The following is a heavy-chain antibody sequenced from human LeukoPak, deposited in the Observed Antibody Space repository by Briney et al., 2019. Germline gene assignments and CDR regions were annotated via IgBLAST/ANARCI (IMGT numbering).Heavy chain of an antibody. CDR3: ARDRVHHYDSSGYYYEVPQYYSDY. J-gene: IGHJ4*02. CDR1: GGSIRTFY. D-gene: IGHD3-22*01. CDR2: IYTSGGT. V-gene: IGHV4-4*07. Sequence: SETLSLTCTVSGGSIRTFYWSWIRQPAGKGLEWIGHIYTSGGTRYNPSLKSRVTMSVDTSKNQFSLNLSSVTAADTAVYYCARDRVHHYDSSGYYYEVPQYYSDYWGQGTLVTVSS.